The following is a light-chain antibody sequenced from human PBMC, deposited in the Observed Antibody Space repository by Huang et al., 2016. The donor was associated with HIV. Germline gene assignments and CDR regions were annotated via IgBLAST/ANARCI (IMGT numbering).Light chain of an antibody. CDR3: QQYDNLGLT. V-gene: IGKV1-33*01. CDR1: QDISNY. J-gene: IGKJ4*01. CDR2: EAS. Sequence: DIQMTQSPSSLSASVGDRVTITCQASQDISNYLNWYQQKPGKAPKLLIYEASNLETGVPSRFSVSGSGTDFTFTISSLQPEDIATYYCQQYDNLGLTFGGGTKVEIK.